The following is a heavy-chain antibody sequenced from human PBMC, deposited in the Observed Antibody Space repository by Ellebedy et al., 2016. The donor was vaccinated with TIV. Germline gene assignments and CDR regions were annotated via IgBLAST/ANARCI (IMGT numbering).Heavy chain of an antibody. D-gene: IGHD4-17*01. CDR2: IYYSGST. Sequence: SETLSLTCTVSDYSISTNYYWGWIRQPPGKGLEWIGYIYYSGSTNYNPSLKSRVTISVDTSKNQFSLNLRSVTAADTAVYYCARGGSQTTLLSVWGQGTMVTVSS. V-gene: IGHV4-59*01. CDR3: ARGGSQTTLLSV. J-gene: IGHJ3*01. CDR1: DYSISTNYY.